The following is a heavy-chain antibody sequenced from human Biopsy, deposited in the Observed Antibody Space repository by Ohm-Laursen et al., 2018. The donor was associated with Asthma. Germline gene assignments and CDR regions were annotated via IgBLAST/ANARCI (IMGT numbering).Heavy chain of an antibody. V-gene: IGHV4-59*04. CDR1: GFTVSSNG. J-gene: IGHJ6*02. D-gene: IGHD6-13*01. CDR3: VRGSSSWHHGPYHYYYGLDV. CDR2: IYYSGTT. Sequence: SLRLSCAASGFTVSSNGMSWIRQPPGKGLEWIGSIYYSGTTYYNPSLESRVTVSADTSKNQFSLKLTSVTAADTAVYYCVRGSSSWHHGPYHYYYGLDVWGQGTTATVSS.